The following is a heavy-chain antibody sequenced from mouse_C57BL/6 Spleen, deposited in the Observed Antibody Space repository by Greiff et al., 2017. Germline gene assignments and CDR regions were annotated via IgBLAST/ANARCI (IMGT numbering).Heavy chain of an antibody. J-gene: IGHJ1*03. D-gene: IGHD1-1*01. CDR3: ARWDYYGSSYGWYFDV. CDR2: INPYNGDT. Sequence: EVKLVESGPELVKPGDSVKISCKASGYSFTGYFMNWVMQSHGKSLEWIGRINPYNGDTFYNQKFKGKATLTVDKSSSTAHMELRSLTSEDSAVYYCARWDYYGSSYGWYFDVWGTGTTVTVSS. CDR1: GYSFTGYF. V-gene: IGHV1-20*01.